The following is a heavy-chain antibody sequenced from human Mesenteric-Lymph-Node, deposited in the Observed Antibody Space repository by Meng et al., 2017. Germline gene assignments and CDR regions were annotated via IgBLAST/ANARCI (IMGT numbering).Heavy chain of an antibody. CDR3: ARDDRYSRYFDY. D-gene: IGHD2-21*01. Sequence: SETLSLTCAVSSGSISNSNWWSWLRQPPGKGLEWIGEINHSGSTNYNPSLKSRVTISVDTSKNQFSLKLSSVTAADTAVYYCARDDRYSRYFDYWGQGTLVTVSS. J-gene: IGHJ4*02. CDR1: SGSISNSNW. CDR2: INHSGST. V-gene: IGHV4-4*02.